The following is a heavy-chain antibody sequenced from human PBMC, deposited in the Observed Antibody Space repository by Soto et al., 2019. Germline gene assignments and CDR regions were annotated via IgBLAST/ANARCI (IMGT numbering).Heavy chain of an antibody. CDR3: ARMETCGSLKWFDP. J-gene: IGHJ5*02. Sequence: ASVKVSCKASGYSFTNNDVSWVRQATGQGLEWMGWMNPGSGDTGYAQKFQGRVTMTRDISIATAYMELSSLRSDDTAIYYCARMETCGSLKWFDPWGQGTLVTVSS. CDR2: MNPGSGDT. CDR1: GYSFTNND. D-gene: IGHD3-10*01. V-gene: IGHV1-8*01.